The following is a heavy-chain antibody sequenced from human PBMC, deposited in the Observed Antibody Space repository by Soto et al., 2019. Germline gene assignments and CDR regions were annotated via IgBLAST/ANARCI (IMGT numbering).Heavy chain of an antibody. D-gene: IGHD2-21*02. V-gene: IGHV4-4*07. CDR3: ARDGMTTGDT. J-gene: IGHJ4*02. CDR2: VFSSVSA. Sequence: KPSETLSLTCIVSVVPVTSYTWSWVRQPANKGLEWIGRVFSSVSATYNPSLKSRVSISMDTAENRISLKLDSVTAADAGVYFCARDGMTTGDTWGPGTLVTVSS. CDR1: VVPVTSYT.